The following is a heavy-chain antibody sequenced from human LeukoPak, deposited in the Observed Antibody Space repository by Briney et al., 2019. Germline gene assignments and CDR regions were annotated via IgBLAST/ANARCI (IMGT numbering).Heavy chain of an antibody. Sequence: GGSLRLSCATSGFTFSSYGMHWVRQAPGKGLEWVAVISYDGSNKYYADSVKGRLIISRDNSKNTLYLQMNSLRAEDTAVYYCAKDRRWLQFCFDYWGQGTLVTVSS. CDR3: AKDRRWLQFCFDY. D-gene: IGHD5-24*01. J-gene: IGHJ4*02. V-gene: IGHV3-30*18. CDR1: GFTFSSYG. CDR2: ISYDGSNK.